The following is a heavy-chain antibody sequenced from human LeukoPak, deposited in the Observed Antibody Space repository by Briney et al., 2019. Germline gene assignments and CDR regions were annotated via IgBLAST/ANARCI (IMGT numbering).Heavy chain of an antibody. D-gene: IGHD6-19*01. J-gene: IGHJ4*02. Sequence: GRSLRLSRAASGFTFDDFAMHWVRQAPGKGLEWVSGISWNSGSVGHADSVKGRFTISRDNAKNSLYLQMNNLRGEDTAFYYCAKGEKKWLARQPDYWGQGTLVTVSS. CDR1: GFTFDDFA. CDR2: ISWNSGSV. CDR3: AKGEKKWLARQPDY. V-gene: IGHV3-9*01.